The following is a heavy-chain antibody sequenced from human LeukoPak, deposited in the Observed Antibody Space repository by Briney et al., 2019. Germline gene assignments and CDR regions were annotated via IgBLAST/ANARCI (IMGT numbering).Heavy chain of an antibody. Sequence: PGGSLRLSCAASGLTFSSYEMNWVRQAPGKGLEWVSYISSSGSTIYYADSVKGRFTISRDNPKNSLYLQMNSLRAEDTAVYYCARDPYGGMDVWGKGTTVTVSS. CDR3: ARDPYGGMDV. J-gene: IGHJ6*04. V-gene: IGHV3-48*03. CDR2: ISSSGSTI. D-gene: IGHD2-21*01. CDR1: GLTFSSYE.